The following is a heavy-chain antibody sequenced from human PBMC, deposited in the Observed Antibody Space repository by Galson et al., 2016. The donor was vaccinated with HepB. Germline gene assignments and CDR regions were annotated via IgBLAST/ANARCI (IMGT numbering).Heavy chain of an antibody. V-gene: IGHV4-30-4*08. Sequence: TLSLTCTVSGGSISSGDYNWSWIRQPPGKGLEWIGYIYHSGSTYYNPSLKSRITISVVTSKNQFSLKLSSVTAADTAVYYCARGSDWYAGGSLDHWGQGALVIVSS. CDR3: ARGSDWYAGGSLDH. CDR2: IYHSGST. CDR1: GGSISSGDYN. D-gene: IGHD6-19*01. J-gene: IGHJ4*02.